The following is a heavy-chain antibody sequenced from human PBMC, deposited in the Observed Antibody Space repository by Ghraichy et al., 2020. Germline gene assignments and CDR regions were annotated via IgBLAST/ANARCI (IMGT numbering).Heavy chain of an antibody. D-gene: IGHD2-2*01. J-gene: IGHJ5*02. V-gene: IGHV1-3*01. CDR2: INAGNGNT. CDR1: GYTFTSYA. Sequence: ASVKVSCKASGYTFTSYAMHWVRQAPGQRLEWMGWINAGNGNTKYSQKFQGRVTITRDTSASTAYMELSSLRSEDTAVYYCARDHIVVVPADEKYNWFDPWGQGTLVTGSS. CDR3: ARDHIVVVPADEKYNWFDP.